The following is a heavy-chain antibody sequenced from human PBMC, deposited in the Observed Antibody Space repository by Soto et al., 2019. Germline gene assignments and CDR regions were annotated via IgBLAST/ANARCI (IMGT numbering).Heavy chain of an antibody. J-gene: IGHJ5*02. CDR2: IIPIFGTA. V-gene: IGHV1-69*06. Sequence: QVQLVQSGAEVKKPGSSVKVSCKASGGTFSSYAISWVRQAPGQGLEWMGGIIPIFGTANYAQKFQGRVTITADKSTSTAYMELSSLITEETAVYYCARVWVVHSRRFDPWGQGTLVTVSS. D-gene: IGHD2-2*01. CDR3: ARVWVVHSRRFDP. CDR1: GGTFSSYA.